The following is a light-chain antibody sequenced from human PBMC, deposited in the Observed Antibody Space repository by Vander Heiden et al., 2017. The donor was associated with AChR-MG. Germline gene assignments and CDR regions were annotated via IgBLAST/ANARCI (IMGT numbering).Light chain of an antibody. Sequence: SYELTQPPSVSVSPGQTARITCSGDALPKQYAYWYQQKPGQAPVLVIYKDTERPSGIPERFSGSTSGTTVTLTISGGQAEDEADYYCQSADNSGTGLFGGGTKLTVL. V-gene: IGLV3-25*03. J-gene: IGLJ2*01. CDR3: QSADNSGTGL. CDR2: KDT. CDR1: ALPKQY.